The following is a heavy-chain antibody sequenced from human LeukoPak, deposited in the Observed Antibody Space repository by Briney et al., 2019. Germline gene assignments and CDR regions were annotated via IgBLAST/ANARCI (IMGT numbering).Heavy chain of an antibody. D-gene: IGHD6-13*01. J-gene: IGHJ4*02. CDR3: ARTPAAGTWDYFDY. V-gene: IGHV3-23*01. CDR2: ISGSGDST. CDR1: GFTFSSYA. Sequence: GGSLRLSCAASGFTFSSYAMSWVRQAPGKGLEWVSVISGSGDSTYYADSVKGRFTISRDNSKNTLYLQMNSLRPEDTAVYYCARTPAAGTWDYFDYWGQGTLVTVSS.